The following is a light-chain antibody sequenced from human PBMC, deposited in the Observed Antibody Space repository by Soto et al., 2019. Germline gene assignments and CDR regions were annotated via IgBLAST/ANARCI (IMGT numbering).Light chain of an antibody. CDR2: DAS. Sequence: AIQMTQSPSSLSASVGDRVTISCRASQGIRDALGWYQQKPGKAPKLLIYDASILHSGVPSRFSGSGSDTDFTLTITSLQPEDFATYYCLQDYSYPRTFGQGTKVDIK. CDR3: LQDYSYPRT. V-gene: IGKV1-6*01. J-gene: IGKJ1*01. CDR1: QGIRDA.